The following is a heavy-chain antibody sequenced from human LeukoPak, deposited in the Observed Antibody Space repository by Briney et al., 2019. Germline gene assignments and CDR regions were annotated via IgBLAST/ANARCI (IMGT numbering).Heavy chain of an antibody. J-gene: IGHJ4*02. CDR1: GGSISSYY. D-gene: IGHD2-2*01. CDR2: IYYSGST. CDR3: ARDSRVPDGSNHYFDY. V-gene: IGHV4-59*01. Sequence: IPSETLSLTCTVSGGSISSYYWSWIRQPPGKGLEWIGYIYYSGSTNYNPSLKGRVTISVDTSKNQFSLNLSSVTAADTAVYYCARDSRVPDGSNHYFDYWGQGTLVTVSS.